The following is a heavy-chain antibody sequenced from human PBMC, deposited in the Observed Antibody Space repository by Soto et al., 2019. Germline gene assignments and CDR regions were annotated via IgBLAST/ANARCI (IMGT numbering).Heavy chain of an antibody. CDR3: ARESYDSGSFDY. CDR2: IWYDGSNK. J-gene: IGHJ4*02. CDR1: GFTFSSYG. Sequence: QVQLVESGGGVVQPGRSLRLSCAASGFTFSSYGMHWVRQAPGKGLEWVAVIWYDGSNKYYADSVKGRFTISRDNSKNTLYLLMNSQRAEDTSVYYCARESYDSGSFDYWGQGTLVTVSS. V-gene: IGHV3-33*01. D-gene: IGHD3-10*01.